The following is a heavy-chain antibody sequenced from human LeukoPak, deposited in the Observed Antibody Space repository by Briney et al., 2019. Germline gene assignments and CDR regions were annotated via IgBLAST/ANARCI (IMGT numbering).Heavy chain of an antibody. CDR2: IYYSGST. CDR3: ARRDYYYGHFDY. D-gene: IGHD3-10*01. J-gene: IGHJ4*02. V-gene: IGHV4-39*01. Sequence: KPSETLSLTCTVSGGSISSSSYYWGWIRQPPGKGLEWIGSIYYSGSTYYNPSLKSRVTISVDASKNQFSLKLSSVTAADTAVYHCARRDYYYGHFDYWGQGTLVTVSS. CDR1: GGSISSSSYY.